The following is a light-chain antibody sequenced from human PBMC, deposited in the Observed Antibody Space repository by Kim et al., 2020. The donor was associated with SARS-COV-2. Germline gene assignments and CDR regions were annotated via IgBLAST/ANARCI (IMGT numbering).Light chain of an antibody. Sequence: ERVMTQSPATLSVSPGERATLSCRASQSVSSNLAWYQQKPGQAPRLLIYGASTRATGIPARFSGSGSGTEFTLTINSLQSEDFAVYYCQQYNDWPLTFGQGTRLEIK. V-gene: IGKV3-15*01. J-gene: IGKJ5*01. CDR2: GAS. CDR3: QQYNDWPLT. CDR1: QSVSSN.